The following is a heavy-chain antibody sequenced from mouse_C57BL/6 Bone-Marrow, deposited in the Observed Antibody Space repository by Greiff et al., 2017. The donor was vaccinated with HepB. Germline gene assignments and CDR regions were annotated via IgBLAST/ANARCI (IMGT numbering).Heavy chain of an antibody. CDR3: ARRALLYYGSTLYWYFDG. CDR2: INPNNGGT. V-gene: IGHV1-18*01. CDR1: GYTFTDYN. D-gene: IGHD1-1*01. Sequence: EVQLQQSGPELVKPGASVKIPCKASGYTFTDYNMDWVKQSHGKRLEWIGDINPNNGGTIYNQKFKGKATLTVDKSSSTAYMELRSLTSEDTAVYDGARRALLYYGSTLYWYFDGWGTGTTVTVSS. J-gene: IGHJ1*03.